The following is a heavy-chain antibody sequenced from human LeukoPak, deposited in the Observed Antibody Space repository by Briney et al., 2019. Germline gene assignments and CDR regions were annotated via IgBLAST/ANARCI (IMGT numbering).Heavy chain of an antibody. D-gene: IGHD1-26*01. J-gene: IGHJ6*02. Sequence: GGSLRLSCAASGFTFNSYAMSWVRQAPGKGLEWVSSISVSGGNTYYADSVKGRFTISRDNSKNTLYLQMNSLRAEDTAVYYCAPAPSGSYGMDVWGQGTTVTVSS. V-gene: IGHV3-23*01. CDR1: GFTFNSYA. CDR3: APAPSGSYGMDV. CDR2: ISVSGGNT.